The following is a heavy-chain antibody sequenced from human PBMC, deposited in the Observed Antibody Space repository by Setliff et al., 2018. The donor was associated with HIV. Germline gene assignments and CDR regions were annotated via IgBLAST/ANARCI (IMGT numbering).Heavy chain of an antibody. Sequence: ASVKVSCKTSGYTFTSNSLSWVRQAPGQGLEWMGWINTNTGNPAYAQGFTGRFVFSLDTSVSTAYLQISSLKAEDTAVYYCARGSGMVPYSFDYWGQGTLVTVSS. CDR1: GYTFTSNS. V-gene: IGHV7-4-1*02. J-gene: IGHJ4*02. D-gene: IGHD1-26*01. CDR3: ARGSGMVPYSFDY. CDR2: INTNTGNP.